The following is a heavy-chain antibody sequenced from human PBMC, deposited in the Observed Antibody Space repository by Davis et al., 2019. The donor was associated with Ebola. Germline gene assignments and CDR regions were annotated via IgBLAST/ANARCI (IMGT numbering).Heavy chain of an antibody. J-gene: IGHJ6*02. Sequence: GESLKISCAASGFTFSSYAMHWVRQAPGKGLEWVAVISYDGSNKYYADSVKGRFTISRDNSKNTLYLQMNSLRAEDTAVYYCARASDIVVVPAASYGMDVWGQGTTVTVSS. V-gene: IGHV3-30-3*01. CDR3: ARASDIVVVPAASYGMDV. CDR2: ISYDGSNK. CDR1: GFTFSSYA. D-gene: IGHD2-2*01.